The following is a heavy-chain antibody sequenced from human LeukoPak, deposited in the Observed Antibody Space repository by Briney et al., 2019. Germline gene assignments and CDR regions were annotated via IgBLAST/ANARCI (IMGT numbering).Heavy chain of an antibody. Sequence: GGSLRLSCTVSGFTVSSNSMSWVRQAPGKGLEWVSFIYSGGNTHYADSVKGRFTISRDNSKNTLYLQMNSLRAEDTAVYYCATFGDCRLYYYYYYMDVWGKGTTVTISS. CDR3: ATFGDCRLYYYYYYMDV. J-gene: IGHJ6*03. V-gene: IGHV3-53*05. CDR2: IYSGGNT. CDR1: GFTVSSNS. D-gene: IGHD2-21*02.